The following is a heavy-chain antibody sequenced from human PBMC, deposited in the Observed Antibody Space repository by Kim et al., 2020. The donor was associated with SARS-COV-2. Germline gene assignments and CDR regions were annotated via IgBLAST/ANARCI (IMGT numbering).Heavy chain of an antibody. CDR1: GFTFSSYS. V-gene: IGHV3-48*02. Sequence: GGSLRLSCAASGFTFSSYSMNWVRQAPGKGLEWVSYISSSSSTIYYADSVKGRFTISRDNAKNSLYLQMNSLRDEDTAVYYCARERAGSDYDILTGYFDYWGQGTLVTVSS. J-gene: IGHJ4*02. D-gene: IGHD3-9*01. CDR3: ARERAGSDYDILTGYFDY. CDR2: ISSSSSTI.